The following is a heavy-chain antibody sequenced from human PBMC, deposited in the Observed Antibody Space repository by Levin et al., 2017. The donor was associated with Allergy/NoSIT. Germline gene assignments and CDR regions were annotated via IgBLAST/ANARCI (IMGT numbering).Heavy chain of an antibody. CDR1: GFNLSTCW. CDR3: ARERKLVQCSGTNCHSGMDV. D-gene: IGHD2-2*01. Sequence: GGSLRLSCATSGFNLSTCWMHWVRQVPGKGLVWVSRMNPDGSRTDYADSVRGRFTISRDNARSTLYLQMNSLRAEDTALYYCARERKLVQCSGTNCHSGMDVWGQGTTVTVSS. V-gene: IGHV3-74*01. J-gene: IGHJ6*02. CDR2: MNPDGSRT.